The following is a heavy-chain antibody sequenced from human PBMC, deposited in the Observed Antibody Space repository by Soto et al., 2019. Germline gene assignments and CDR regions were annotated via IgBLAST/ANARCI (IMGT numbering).Heavy chain of an antibody. D-gene: IGHD5-12*01. CDR2: INSDGSST. Sequence: SGGSLRLSCAASGFTFSSYWMHWVRQAPGKGLVWVSRINSDGSSTSYADSVKGRFTISRDNAKNTLYLQMNSLRAEDTAVYYCASSGYDYYYYGMDVWGQGTTVTVSS. CDR3: ASSGYDYYYYGMDV. V-gene: IGHV3-74*01. CDR1: GFTFSSYW. J-gene: IGHJ6*02.